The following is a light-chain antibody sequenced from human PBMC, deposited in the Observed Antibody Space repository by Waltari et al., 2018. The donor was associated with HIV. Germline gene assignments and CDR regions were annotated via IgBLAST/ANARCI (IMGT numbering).Light chain of an antibody. CDR3: DSRDSNDIHHV. CDR2: GKS. Sequence: SSELTQDPAVSVALGQTVRITCQGDSPRRYSANWYQQKPGQAPVLVMYGKSNYASGIPDRFSGSTSGDTASLTITGAQAEDEADYYCDSRDSNDIHHVFGTGTKVTV. J-gene: IGLJ1*01. CDR1: SPRRYS. V-gene: IGLV3-19*01.